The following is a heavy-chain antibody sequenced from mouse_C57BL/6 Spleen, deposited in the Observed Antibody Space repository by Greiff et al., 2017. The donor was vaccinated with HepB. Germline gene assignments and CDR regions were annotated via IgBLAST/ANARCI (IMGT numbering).Heavy chain of an antibody. CDR2: ISGGGGNT. V-gene: IGHV5-9*01. CDR3: ARHELDYYGSSYNYAMDY. Sequence: EVQLVESGGGLVKPGGSLKLSCAASGFTFSSYTMSWVRQTPEKRLEWVATISGGGGNTYYPDSVKGRFTISRDNAKNTLYLQMSSLRSEDTALYYCARHELDYYGSSYNYAMDYWGQGTSVTVSS. D-gene: IGHD1-1*01. J-gene: IGHJ4*01. CDR1: GFTFSSYT.